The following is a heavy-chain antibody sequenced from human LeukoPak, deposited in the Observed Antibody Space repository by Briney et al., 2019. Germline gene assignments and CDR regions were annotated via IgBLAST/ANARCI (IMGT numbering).Heavy chain of an antibody. Sequence: PSETLSLTCAVYGGSFSGYYWSWIRQPPGKGLEWIGSIYYSGSTYYNPSLKSRVTISVDTSKNQFSLKLSSVTAADTAVYYCARVWAGATTNIWFDPWGQGTPVTVSS. CDR1: GGSFSGYY. CDR2: IYYSGST. V-gene: IGHV4-34*01. CDR3: ARVWAGATTNIWFDP. J-gene: IGHJ5*02. D-gene: IGHD1-26*01.